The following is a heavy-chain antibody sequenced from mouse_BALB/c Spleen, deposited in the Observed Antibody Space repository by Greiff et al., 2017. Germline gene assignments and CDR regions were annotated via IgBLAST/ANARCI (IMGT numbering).Heavy chain of an antibody. D-gene: IGHD2-2*01. J-gene: IGHJ2*01. CDR3: ARRRDMVTTSEYYFDY. CDR2: IYWDDDK. Sequence: QVTLKVSGPGILQPSQTLSLTCSFSGFSLSTSGMGVSWIRQPSGKGLEWLAHIYWDDDKRYNPSLKSRLTISKDTSRNQVFLKITSVDTADTATYYCARRRDMVTTSEYYFDYWGQGTTLAVSS. CDR1: GFSLSTSGMG. V-gene: IGHV8-12*01.